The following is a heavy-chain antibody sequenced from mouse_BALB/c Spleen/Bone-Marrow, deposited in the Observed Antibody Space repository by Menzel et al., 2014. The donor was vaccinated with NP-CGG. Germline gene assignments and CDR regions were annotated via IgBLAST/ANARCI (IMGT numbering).Heavy chain of an antibody. CDR1: GYTFTSYY. Sequence: VQLQESGAELVKPGASVKLSCKASGYTFTSYYMYWVKQRPGQGLEWIGGINPSNGGTNFNEKFKSKATLTVGKSSSTAYMQLSSLTSEDSAVYYCTRRLFDYWGQGTTLTVSS. D-gene: IGHD1-2*01. CDR3: TRRLFDY. V-gene: IGHV1S81*02. J-gene: IGHJ2*01. CDR2: INPSNGGT.